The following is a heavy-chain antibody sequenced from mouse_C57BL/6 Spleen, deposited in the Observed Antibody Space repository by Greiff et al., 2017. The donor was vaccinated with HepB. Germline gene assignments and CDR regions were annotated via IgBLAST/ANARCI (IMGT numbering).Heavy chain of an antibody. CDR1: GYTFTSYW. CDR3: AREGYGYDGAWFAY. Sequence: QVQLQQPGAELVRPGSSVKLSCKASGYTFTSYWMDWVKQRPGQGLEWIGNIYPSDSETHYNQKFKDKATLTVDKSSSTAYMQLSSLTSEDSAVYYCAREGYGYDGAWFAYWGQGTLVTVSA. J-gene: IGHJ3*01. D-gene: IGHD2-2*01. CDR2: IYPSDSET. V-gene: IGHV1-61*01.